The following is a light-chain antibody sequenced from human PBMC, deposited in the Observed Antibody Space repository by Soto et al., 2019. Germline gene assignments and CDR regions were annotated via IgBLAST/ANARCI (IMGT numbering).Light chain of an antibody. CDR3: SSYTTGGSYV. J-gene: IGLJ1*01. CDR1: SRDVGGYNS. Sequence: QSALTQPASVSGSPGLSIAISCTGTSRDVGGYNSVSWYQQQPGKVPKLMIYDVSNRPSGVSNRFSGSKSGNTASLTISGLQAEDEGDYYCSSYTTGGSYVFGTGTPLTVL. V-gene: IGLV2-14*01. CDR2: DVS.